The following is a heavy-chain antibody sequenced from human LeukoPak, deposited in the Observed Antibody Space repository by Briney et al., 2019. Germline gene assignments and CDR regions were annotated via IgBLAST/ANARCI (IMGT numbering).Heavy chain of an antibody. CDR3: ARTGYCSSTSCYPTNAFDI. V-gene: IGHV4-39*01. J-gene: IGHJ3*02. CDR1: AFSISSSSYY. D-gene: IGHD2-2*01. Sequence: PSETLSLTGTVSAFSISSSSYYWGWIRQPPGKGLEWIGSIYYSGSTYYNPSLKSRVTISVDTSKNQFSLKLSSVTAADTAVYYCARTGYCSSTSCYPTNAFDIWGQGTMVTVSS. CDR2: IYYSGST.